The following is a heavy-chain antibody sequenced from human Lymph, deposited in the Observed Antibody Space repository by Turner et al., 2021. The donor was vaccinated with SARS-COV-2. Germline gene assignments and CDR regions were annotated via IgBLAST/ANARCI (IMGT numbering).Heavy chain of an antibody. Sequence: GWIRQPPGKGLEWIGNIYYSGSTYYTPSLKSRVTISVDTSKNQFPLKLSSVTAADTAVYYCASPHFRYERSGREAFDIWGQGTVVTVSS. D-gene: IGHD3-22*01. V-gene: IGHV4-39*01. J-gene: IGHJ3*02. CDR2: IYYSGST. CDR3: ASPHFRYERSGREAFDI.